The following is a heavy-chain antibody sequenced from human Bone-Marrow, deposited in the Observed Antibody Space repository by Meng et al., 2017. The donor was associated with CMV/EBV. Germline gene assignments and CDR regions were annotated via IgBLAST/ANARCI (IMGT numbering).Heavy chain of an antibody. D-gene: IGHD5-24*01. CDR3: ARKIEMATISGYFDY. J-gene: IGHJ4*02. CDR1: GGSLSSCSYY. CDR2: IYYSGST. Sequence: SETLSLTCTVSGGSLSSCSYYWGWIRQPPGKGLEWIGSIYYSGSTYYNPSLKSRVTISVDTSKNQFSLKLSSVTAADTAVYYCARKIEMATISGYFDYWGQGTLVTVSS. V-gene: IGHV4-39*07.